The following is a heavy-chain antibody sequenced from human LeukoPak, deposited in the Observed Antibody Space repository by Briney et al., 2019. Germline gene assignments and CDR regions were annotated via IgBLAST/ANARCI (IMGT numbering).Heavy chain of an antibody. CDR2: MYTGGGR. CDR1: GFSVSNYY. D-gene: IGHD2-21*02. CDR3: TRGQSYCGADCYSD. J-gene: IGHJ4*02. V-gene: IGHV3-66*01. Sequence: PGGSLSLSYAASGFSVSNYYMSWVRPPPGKGLEWVSVMYTGGGRYYGDSVKGRFTISRDNSKNTVFLQMNSLRVEDTALYYCTRGQSYCGADCYSDWGQGTLVTVSS.